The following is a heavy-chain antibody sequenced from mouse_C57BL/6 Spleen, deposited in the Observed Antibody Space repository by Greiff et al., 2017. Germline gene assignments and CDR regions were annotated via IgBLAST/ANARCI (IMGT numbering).Heavy chain of an antibody. J-gene: IGHJ1*03. CDR2: INYDGSST. CDR3: ARVGEGWYFDV. Sequence: EVQLVESEGGLVQPGSSMKLSCTASGFTFSDYYMAWVRQVPEKGLEWVANINYDGSSTYYLDSLKSRFIISRDNAKNILYLQMSSLKSEDTATYYCARVGEGWYFDVWGTGTTVTVSS. V-gene: IGHV5-16*01. CDR1: GFTFSDYY.